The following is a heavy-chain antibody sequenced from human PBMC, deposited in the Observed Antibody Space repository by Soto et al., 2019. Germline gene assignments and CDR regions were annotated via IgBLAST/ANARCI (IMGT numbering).Heavy chain of an antibody. CDR2: IYNSGSS. CDR3: ARGTMLRGPGYYYAMDV. Sequence: QVQLQESGPGLVKPSQTLSLTCTVSGDSISRNGYFWTWIRQHPGKGLEWIGYIYNSGSSSYNPSLKSRVIISVDTSKNHFSLNLTAVTAADTAVYYCARGTMLRGPGYYYAMDVWGQGTTVTVSS. CDR1: GDSISRNGYF. J-gene: IGHJ6*02. V-gene: IGHV4-31*03. D-gene: IGHD3-10*01.